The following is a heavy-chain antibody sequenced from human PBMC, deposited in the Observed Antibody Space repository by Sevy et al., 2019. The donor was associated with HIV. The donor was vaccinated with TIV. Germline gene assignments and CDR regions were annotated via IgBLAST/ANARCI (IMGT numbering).Heavy chain of an antibody. CDR3: ARLYYDSSGYLYYFDY. Sequence: ASVKVSCKASGYTFTGYYMHWVRQAPGQGLEWMGRINPNSGGTNYAQTFQGRVTMTRDTSISTAYMELSRLRSDDTAVYYCARLYYDSSGYLYYFDYWGQGTLVTVSS. V-gene: IGHV1-2*06. D-gene: IGHD3-22*01. J-gene: IGHJ4*02. CDR2: INPNSGGT. CDR1: GYTFTGYY.